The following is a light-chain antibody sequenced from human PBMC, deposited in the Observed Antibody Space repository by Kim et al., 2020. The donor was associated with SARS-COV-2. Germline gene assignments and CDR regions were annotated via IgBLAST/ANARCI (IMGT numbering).Light chain of an antibody. CDR1: NIENKN. CDR2: RDK. V-gene: IGLV3-9*01. CDR3: QVWDRRTVV. Sequence: SYELTQPLSVSVALGQTATIPCGGSNIENKNVHWYHQRPGQAPVLVMYRDKKRPSGIPERLSGSNSGNTATLTINRVEPGDEGDYYCQVWDRRTVVFGGGTQLTVL. J-gene: IGLJ2*01.